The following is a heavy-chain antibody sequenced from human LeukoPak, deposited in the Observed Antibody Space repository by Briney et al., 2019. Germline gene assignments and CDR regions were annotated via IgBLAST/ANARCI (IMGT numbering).Heavy chain of an antibody. CDR3: ARRRSHYYFDY. Sequence: SETLSLTCTVSGGSISSSSYYWGWIRQPPGKGLEWIGSIYYSGSTYYNPSLKSRVTISVDTSKDQFSLKLSSVTAADTAVYYCARRRSHYYFDYWGQGTLVTVSS. V-gene: IGHV4-39*01. J-gene: IGHJ4*02. CDR1: GGSISSSSYY. D-gene: IGHD1-26*01. CDR2: IYYSGST.